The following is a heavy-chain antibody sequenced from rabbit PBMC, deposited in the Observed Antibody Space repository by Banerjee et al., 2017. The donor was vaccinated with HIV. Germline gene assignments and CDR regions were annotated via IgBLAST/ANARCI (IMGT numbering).Heavy chain of an antibody. CDR3: ARDGSGWGANFNL. J-gene: IGHJ4*01. D-gene: IGHD4-1*01. CDR1: GFSFSGSYW. V-gene: IGHV1S45*01. CDR2: IDAGYRAKT. Sequence: QEQLEESGGDLVKPEGSLTLTCTASGFSFSGSYWICWVRQAPGEGLEWIACIDAGYRAKTYYASWAKGRFTVSKTSSTTVTLQMTSLTAADTATYFCARDGSGWGANFNLWGPGTLVTVS.